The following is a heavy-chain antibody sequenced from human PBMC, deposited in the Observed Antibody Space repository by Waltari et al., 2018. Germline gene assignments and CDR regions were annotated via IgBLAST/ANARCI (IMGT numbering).Heavy chain of an antibody. CDR2: INPSGGST. CDR3: ASERGYDSSGYYHYYGMDV. V-gene: IGHV1-46*03. CDR1: GYTFTSYY. J-gene: IGHJ6*02. Sequence: QVQLVQSGAEVKKPGASVKVSCKASGYTFTSYYMHWVRQAPGQGLEWMGIINPSGGSTSYAQKFQGRVTMTRDTSTSTVYMELSSLRSEDTAVYYCASERGYDSSGYYHYYGMDVWGQGTTVTVSS. D-gene: IGHD3-22*01.